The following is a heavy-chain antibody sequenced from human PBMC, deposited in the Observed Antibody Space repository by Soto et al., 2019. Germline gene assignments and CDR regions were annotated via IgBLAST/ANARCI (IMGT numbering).Heavy chain of an antibody. CDR3: ARRHLAVAVSPWFDP. CDR1: GLSITDSEMG. J-gene: IGHJ5*02. CDR2: IDSIGEK. V-gene: IGHV2-26*01. D-gene: IGHD3-16*01. Sequence: QVTLKESGPVLVKPTETLTLRCTVSGLSITDSEMGVSWIRQPPGKALEWLAHIDSIGEKSYRTFLKSRLTISKDTSKSQIFLIMTNMDPADTATYYCARRHLAVAVSPWFDPWGQGILVTVSS.